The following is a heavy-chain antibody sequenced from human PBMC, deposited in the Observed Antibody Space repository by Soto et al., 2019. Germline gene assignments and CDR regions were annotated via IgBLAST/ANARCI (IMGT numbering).Heavy chain of an antibody. CDR2: ITINGNT. V-gene: IGHV4-4*07. CDR1: GASFSDFS. CDR3: ARETGENWTYEAH. Sequence: LSLTCRVSGASFSDFSWCWIRQPAGKGLEWIGRITINGNTQKNPSFKSRVTMSIDTSRNHFSLNLQSATAADTALYYCARETGENWTYEAHWGPGTLVTVSS. D-gene: IGHD1-7*01. J-gene: IGHJ1*01.